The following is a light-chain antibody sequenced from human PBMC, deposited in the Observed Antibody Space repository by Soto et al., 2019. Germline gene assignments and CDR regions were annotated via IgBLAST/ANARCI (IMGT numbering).Light chain of an antibody. J-gene: IGKJ2*01. CDR3: QQYKTYMYT. CDR1: QSIDSW. CDR2: RAS. Sequence: DIQMTHSPSTLSASVGDRVTITCRASQSIDSWLAWYQQKPGKAPKLLIYRASSLESGVPSRFSGSRSGTEFTLTISSLQPDDFATYYCQQYKTYMYTFAQGTKLEIK. V-gene: IGKV1-5*03.